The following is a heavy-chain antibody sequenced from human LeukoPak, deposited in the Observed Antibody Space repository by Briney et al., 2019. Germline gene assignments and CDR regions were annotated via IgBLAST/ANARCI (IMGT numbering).Heavy chain of an antibody. CDR3: ARASTVTTGGSWFDP. J-gene: IGHJ5*02. CDR1: GYSFTSYG. D-gene: IGHD4-17*01. CDR2: ISGYNANT. Sequence: ASVKVSCKASGYSFTSYGIIWVRQAPGQGLEWMGWISGYNANTDYAQKFQGRVTITADKSTSTAYMELSSLRSEDTAVYYCARASTVTTGGSWFDPWGQGTLVTVSS. V-gene: IGHV1-18*01.